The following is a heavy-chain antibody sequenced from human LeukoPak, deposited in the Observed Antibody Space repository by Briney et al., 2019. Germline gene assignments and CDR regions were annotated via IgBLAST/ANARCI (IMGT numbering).Heavy chain of an antibody. D-gene: IGHD6-6*01. Sequence: GGSLRLSCAASGFTFGTYAMNWVRQAPGRGLEWVSGISGSAGLTYYADSVKGRFTISRDNSKNTLYLQMNSLRAEDTAVYYCAKGGGSSSANWFDPWGQGTLVTVSS. CDR1: GFTFGTYA. J-gene: IGHJ5*02. CDR2: ISGSAGLT. V-gene: IGHV3-23*01. CDR3: AKGGGSSSANWFDP.